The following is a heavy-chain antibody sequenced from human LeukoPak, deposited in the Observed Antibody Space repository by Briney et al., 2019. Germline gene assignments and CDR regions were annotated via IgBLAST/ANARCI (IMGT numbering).Heavy chain of an antibody. CDR3: AKDPTVAGTAEYFQN. CDR1: GFTFSSYA. Sequence: GGSLRLSCAASGFTFSSYAMSWVRQAPGKGLEWVSSISGSGGSTYYADSVKGRSTISRDNSKNTLYLQMNSLRAEDTAVYYCAKDPTVAGTAEYFQNWGQGTLVTVSS. D-gene: IGHD6-19*01. J-gene: IGHJ1*01. V-gene: IGHV3-23*01. CDR2: ISGSGGST.